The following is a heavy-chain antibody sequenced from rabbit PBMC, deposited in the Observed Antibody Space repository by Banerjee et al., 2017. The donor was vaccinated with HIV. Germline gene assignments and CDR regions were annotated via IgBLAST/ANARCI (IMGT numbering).Heavy chain of an antibody. CDR3: ARGDA. J-gene: IGHJ2*01. Sequence: QEQLEESGGGLVTPGGTLTLTCTASGFTISSYHMGWVRQAPGKGLEWIGDIYAGSGSTYYASWAKGRFTISRSTSPNTVDLKMTSLTAADTATYFCARGDA. V-gene: IGHV1S43*01. CDR2: IYAGSGST. CDR1: GFTISSYH.